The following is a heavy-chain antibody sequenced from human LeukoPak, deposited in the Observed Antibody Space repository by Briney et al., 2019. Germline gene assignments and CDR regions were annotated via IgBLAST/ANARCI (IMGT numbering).Heavy chain of an antibody. D-gene: IGHD6-6*01. CDR3: AREQLVVEGRAFDI. CDR1: GYTFTGYY. CDR2: INPNSGGT. J-gene: IGHJ3*02. Sequence: GASVKVSCKASGYTFTGYYMHWVRQAPGQGLEWMGWINPNSGGTNYAQKFQGRVTMTRDTSISTAYMELSRLRSDDTAVYYCAREQLVVEGRAFDIWGQGTMVTVSS. V-gene: IGHV1-2*02.